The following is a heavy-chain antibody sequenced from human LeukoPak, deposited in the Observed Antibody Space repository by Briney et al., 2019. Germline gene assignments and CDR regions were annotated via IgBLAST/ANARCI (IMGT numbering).Heavy chain of an antibody. CDR3: AELGITMIGGV. CDR1: GFTVSRNY. V-gene: IGHV3-53*01. Sequence: GGSLRLSCAASGFTVSRNYMSWVRQAPGKGLEWVSVLYSDGSTYHADSVKGRFTISRDNSKNTLYLQMNSLRAEDTAVYYCAELGITMIGGVWGKGTTVTISS. J-gene: IGHJ6*04. D-gene: IGHD3-10*02. CDR2: LYSDGST.